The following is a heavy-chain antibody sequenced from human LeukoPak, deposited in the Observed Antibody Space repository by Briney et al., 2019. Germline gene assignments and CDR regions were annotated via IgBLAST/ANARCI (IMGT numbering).Heavy chain of an antibody. Sequence: PGGSLRLSCAASGFTFSNFDMHWVRQATGKGLEWVSTIGTAGDTSYPGSVKGRFTISRENAKNSLYLQMNSLRAEDTAVYYCARGGYGVFGQGTMVTVSS. CDR2: IGTAGDT. J-gene: IGHJ3*01. CDR1: GFTFSNFD. V-gene: IGHV3-13*01. D-gene: IGHD1-1*01. CDR3: ARGGYGV.